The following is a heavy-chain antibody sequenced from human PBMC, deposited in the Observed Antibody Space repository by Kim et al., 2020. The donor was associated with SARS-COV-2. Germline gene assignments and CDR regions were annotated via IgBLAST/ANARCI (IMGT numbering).Heavy chain of an antibody. CDR2: IKQDGSEK. Sequence: GGSLRLSCAASGFTFSSYWMSWVRQAPGKGLEWVANIKQDGSEKYYVDSVKGRFTISRDNAKNSLYLQMNSLRAEDTAVYYCARAGGYFDWLSIYYYYYGMDVWGQGPTVTLSS. J-gene: IGHJ6*02. CDR1: GFTFSSYW. V-gene: IGHV3-7*03. CDR3: ARAGGYFDWLSIYYYYYGMDV. D-gene: IGHD3-9*01.